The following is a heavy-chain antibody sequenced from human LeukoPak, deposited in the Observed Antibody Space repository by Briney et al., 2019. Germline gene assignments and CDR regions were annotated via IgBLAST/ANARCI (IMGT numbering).Heavy chain of an antibody. J-gene: IGHJ4*02. V-gene: IGHV4-59*08. CDR1: GGSFSSHY. CDR3: ARYSGDSGIFDY. CDR2: IYYSEST. Sequence: SETLSLTCAVYGGSFSSHYWSWIRQSPGMGLQWIGYIYYSESTNYNPSLKSRVTISVDTSKNQFSLKLSSVTAADTAVYYCARYSGDSGIFDYWGQGTLVTVSS. D-gene: IGHD2-21*01.